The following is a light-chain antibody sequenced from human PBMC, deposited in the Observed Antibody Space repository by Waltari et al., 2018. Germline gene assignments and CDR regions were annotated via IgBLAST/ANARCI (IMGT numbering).Light chain of an antibody. Sequence: EIVLTQSPGTLSLSPGERATLPCRASQSVSSSYLAWYQQTPGQAPRLLIYGASSRATGIPDRFSGSGSGTDFTLTISRLEPEDFALYYCQQYGSSPLTFGGGTKVEIK. V-gene: IGKV3-20*01. J-gene: IGKJ4*01. CDR3: QQYGSSPLT. CDR1: QSVSSSY. CDR2: GAS.